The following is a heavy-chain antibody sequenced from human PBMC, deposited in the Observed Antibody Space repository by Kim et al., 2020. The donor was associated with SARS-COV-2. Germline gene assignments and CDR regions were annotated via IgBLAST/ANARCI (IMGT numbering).Heavy chain of an antibody. CDR3: ASTYYYDTIAGLVD. D-gene: IGHD3-22*01. J-gene: IGHJ4*02. Sequence: SETLSLTCTVSGGSISSYFWSWIRQPPGKGLEWIGYIYYSGSTNYNPSLKSRVTISIDTSKNQFSLKLTSVTAADTAVYYCASTYYYDTIAGLVDWGQGTLVTVSS. CDR1: GGSISSYF. CDR2: IYYSGST. V-gene: IGHV4-59*08.